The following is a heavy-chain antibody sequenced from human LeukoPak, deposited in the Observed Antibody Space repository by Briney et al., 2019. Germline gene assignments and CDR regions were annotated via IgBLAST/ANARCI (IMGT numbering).Heavy chain of an antibody. Sequence: GGSQRLSCAASGFIFSSYAMNWVRQAPGKGLEWVSGISDSGGSTYYVDSVKGRFTISRDNSKNTLYLLMNSLRAEDTAIYYCAKDHSIGLLGPSFFDFWGQGTLVTVSS. CDR1: GFIFSSYA. CDR2: ISDSGGST. D-gene: IGHD1-26*01. V-gene: IGHV3-23*01. J-gene: IGHJ4*02. CDR3: AKDHSIGLLGPSFFDF.